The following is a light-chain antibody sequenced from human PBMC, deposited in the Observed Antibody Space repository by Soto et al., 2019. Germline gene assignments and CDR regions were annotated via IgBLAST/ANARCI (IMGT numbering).Light chain of an antibody. CDR1: QGISNY. J-gene: IGKJ3*01. CDR3: QKYNSAPPFT. CDR2: AAS. Sequence: DIQMTQSPSSLSASVGDRVTITCRASQGISNYLAWYQQKPGKVPKLLIYAASILQSGVPSRFSGSGSGTAFTLTISSLQPEDVATYYCQKYNSAPPFTFGPGTKVDIK. V-gene: IGKV1-27*01.